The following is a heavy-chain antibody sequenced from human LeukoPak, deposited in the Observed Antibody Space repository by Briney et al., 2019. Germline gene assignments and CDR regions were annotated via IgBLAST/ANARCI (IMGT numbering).Heavy chain of an antibody. CDR3: IRGTVGAPGNDY. CDR2: IDTEWRFT. D-gene: IGHD1-26*01. CDR1: GFTFSSYW. Sequence: GGSLKLSCAASGFTFSSYWMHWVRQAPGKGLVWVSRIDTEWRFTICGDSVRGQFTISRDNAKNTLYLQMSSLRAEDTAVYYCIRGTVGAPGNDYWGQGTLVTVSS. V-gene: IGHV3-74*01. J-gene: IGHJ4*02.